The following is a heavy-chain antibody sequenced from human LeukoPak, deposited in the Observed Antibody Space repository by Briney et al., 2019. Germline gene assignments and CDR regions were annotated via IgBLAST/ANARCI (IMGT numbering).Heavy chain of an antibody. CDR2: ISYGGSNK. J-gene: IGHJ6*02. CDR1: GFTFSSYA. D-gene: IGHD6-6*01. V-gene: IGHV3-30-3*01. CDR3: ARSSSRYGMDV. Sequence: PGGSLRLSCAASGFTFSSYAMHWVRQAPGKGLEWVAVISYGGSNKYYADSVKGRFTISRDNSKNTLYLQMNSLRAEDTAVYYCARSSSRYGMDVWGQGTTVTVSS.